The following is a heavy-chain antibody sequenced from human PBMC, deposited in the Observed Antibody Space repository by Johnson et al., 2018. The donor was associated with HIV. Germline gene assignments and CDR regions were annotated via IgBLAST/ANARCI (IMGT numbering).Heavy chain of an antibody. V-gene: IGHV3-NL1*01. CDR1: GFTFSSYA. J-gene: IGHJ3*02. CDR2: IYSGGST. CDR3: ARGGLGFQNIHDPFDI. D-gene: IGHD1/OR15-1a*01. Sequence: QVQLVESGGGVVQPGRSLRLSCAASGFTFSSYAMHWVRQAPGKGLEWVSVIYSGGSTYYADSVKGRFTLPRDNAKNSLYLQMNSLRAEDTALYYCARGGLGFQNIHDPFDIWGQGTMVTVSS.